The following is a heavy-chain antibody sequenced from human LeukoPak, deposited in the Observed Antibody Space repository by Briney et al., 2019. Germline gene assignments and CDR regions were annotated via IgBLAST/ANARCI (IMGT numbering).Heavy chain of an antibody. CDR1: GGTFSSYA. CDR3: ARDGSGVWFDY. CDR2: IIPIFGTA. D-gene: IGHD3-10*01. J-gene: IGHJ4*02. Sequence: SVKVSCKASGGTFSSYAISWVRQAPGQGPEWMGGIIPIFGTANYAQKFQGRVTITADESTSTAYMELRSLRSDDTAVYYCARDGSGVWFDYWGQGTLVTVSS. V-gene: IGHV1-69*13.